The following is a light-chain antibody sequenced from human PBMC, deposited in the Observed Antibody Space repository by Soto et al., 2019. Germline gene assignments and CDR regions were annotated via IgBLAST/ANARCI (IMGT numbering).Light chain of an antibody. Sequence: QSVLAQPASVSGSPGQSITISCPGSSSDVGNYDYVSWYQQHPDKAPKLMIYEVTHRPSGVSNRFSGSKSGNTASLTISGLQAEDEADYYCCSYSSSTTFYVFGTGTKVTVL. CDR2: EVT. V-gene: IGLV2-14*01. J-gene: IGLJ1*01. CDR3: CSYSSSTTFYV. CDR1: SSDVGNYDY.